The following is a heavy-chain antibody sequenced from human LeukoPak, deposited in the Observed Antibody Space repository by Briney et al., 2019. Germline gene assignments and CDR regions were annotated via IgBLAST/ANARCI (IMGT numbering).Heavy chain of an antibody. D-gene: IGHD3-10*01. Sequence: SETLSLTCAVSAYSISSGYYWGWIRQPPGKGLEWIGSIYHSGSTYYNPSLKSRVTISVDTSKNQFSLKLSSVTAADTAVYYCARGHGSRSPDYWGQGTLVTVSS. J-gene: IGHJ4*02. CDR2: IYHSGST. CDR3: ARGHGSRSPDY. V-gene: IGHV4-38-2*01. CDR1: AYSISSGYY.